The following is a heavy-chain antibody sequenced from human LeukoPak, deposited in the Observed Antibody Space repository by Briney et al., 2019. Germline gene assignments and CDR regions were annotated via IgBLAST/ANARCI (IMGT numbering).Heavy chain of an antibody. CDR2: ISAYNGNT. V-gene: IGHV1-18*01. CDR1: GYTFTSYG. J-gene: IGHJ4*02. CDR3: ATSLPDNNTLSN. D-gene: IGHD1-1*01. Sequence: GASVKVSCKASGYTFTSYGISWVRQAPGQGLEWMGWISAYNGNTNYAQKLQGRLTLTRDTSVNTAFMELSSLTSEDAALYYCATSLPDNNTLSNWGQGTLITVSS.